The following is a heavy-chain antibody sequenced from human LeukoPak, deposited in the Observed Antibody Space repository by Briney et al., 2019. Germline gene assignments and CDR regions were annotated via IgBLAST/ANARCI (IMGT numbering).Heavy chain of an antibody. Sequence: PGGSLRLSCAASGFAFSSYALSWVRQPAGKGLEWVSAISGGGDGTYYADSVKGRFTISRDNSKNTLYLQMNSLRAEDTAVYYCAKDVLRQLRYFDWLLSGPVDYWGQGTLVTVSS. V-gene: IGHV3-23*01. CDR3: AKDVLRQLRYFDWLLSGPVDY. CDR2: ISGGGDGT. D-gene: IGHD3-9*01. J-gene: IGHJ4*02. CDR1: GFAFSSYA.